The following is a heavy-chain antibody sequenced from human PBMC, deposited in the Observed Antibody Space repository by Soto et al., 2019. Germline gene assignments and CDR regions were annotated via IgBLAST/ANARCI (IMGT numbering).Heavy chain of an antibody. J-gene: IGHJ4*02. V-gene: IGHV3-23*01. D-gene: IGHD3-22*01. CDR3: AKEYYYDPSGPYSDLYFDS. CDR1: GFSFSSYA. CDR2: ITTRGGRT. Sequence: GGSLRLSCAASGFSFSSYAMSWVRQAPSQGLEWVSSITTRGGRTYYADSVRGRFTISRDNFANALYLEMNSLRAEDTAIYYCAKEYYYDPSGPYSDLYFDSWGQGTLVTISS.